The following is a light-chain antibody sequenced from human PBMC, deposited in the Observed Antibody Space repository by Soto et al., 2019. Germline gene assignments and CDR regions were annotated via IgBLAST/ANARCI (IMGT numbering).Light chain of an antibody. Sequence: QSALTQPRSVSGSPGQSVTISCTGTSIDVGGSGFVSWYQQHPDKAPKLMIYVVTQRPSGVPDRFSGSKSGNTASLTISGLQAEDEAVYYCCSYTATHTDIFGTGTKVTVL. CDR2: VVT. CDR3: CSYTATHTDI. V-gene: IGLV2-11*01. J-gene: IGLJ1*01. CDR1: SIDVGGSGF.